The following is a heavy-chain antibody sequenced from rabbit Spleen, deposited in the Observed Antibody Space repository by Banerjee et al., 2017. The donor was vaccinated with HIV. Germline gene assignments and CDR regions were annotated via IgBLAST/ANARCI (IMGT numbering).Heavy chain of an antibody. CDR1: GFSFSGTYW. CDR3: ARTTDIGGSAHFDL. Sequence: QEQLEESGGGLVKPGGTLTLTCTASGFSFSGTYWICWVRQAPGKGLEWIGCIYAAGSGTTDYASWARGRFTISKTSSTTVTLQLTSLTAADTATYFCARTTDIGGSAHFDLWGPGTLVTVS. J-gene: IGHJ4*01. V-gene: IGHV1S45*01. CDR2: IYAAGSGTT. D-gene: IGHD5-1*01.